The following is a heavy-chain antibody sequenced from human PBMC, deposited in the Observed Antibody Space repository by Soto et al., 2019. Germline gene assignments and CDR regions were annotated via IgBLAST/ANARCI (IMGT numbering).Heavy chain of an antibody. CDR3: ATGGHKEGYNFYHGMDV. CDR2: VIPLFDTA. J-gene: IGHJ6*02. D-gene: IGHD3-16*01. CDR1: GGIFTNNA. Sequence: QVQVVQSGAEVKKPGSSVKVSCKVSGGIFTNNAISWVRQAPGQGLEWLGGVIPLFDTAYYAQIFRGRLRISADGATTTDYIELSGLTSADTAGYFCATGGHKEGYNFYHGMDVWGQGTTVTVS. V-gene: IGHV1-69*01.